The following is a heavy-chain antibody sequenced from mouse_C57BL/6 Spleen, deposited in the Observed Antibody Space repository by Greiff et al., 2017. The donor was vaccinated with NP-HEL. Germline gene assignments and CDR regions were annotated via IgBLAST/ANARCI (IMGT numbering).Heavy chain of an antibody. Sequence: QVHVKQSGAELAKPGASVKLSCKASGYTFTSYWMHWVKQRPGQGLEWIGYINPSSGYTKYNQKFKDKATLTAEKSSSTAYMQLSSLTYEDSAVYYCARGVFDYWGQGTTLTVSS. CDR2: INPSSGYT. CDR1: GYTFTSYW. CDR3: ARGVFDY. V-gene: IGHV1-7*01. J-gene: IGHJ2*01.